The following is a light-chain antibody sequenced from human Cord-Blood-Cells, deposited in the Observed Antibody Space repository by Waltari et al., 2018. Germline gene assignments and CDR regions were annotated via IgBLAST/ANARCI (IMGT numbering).Light chain of an antibody. Sequence: QSVLTPPPSVSGAPGQRVTISCPGSSSNIGAGYDVHWYQQLPGTAPKLLSYGNSNRPSGVPDLFSGSKSGTSASLAITGLQAEDEADYYCQSYDSSPSGYVVFGGGTKLTVL. CDR2: GNS. CDR3: QSYDSSPSGYVV. J-gene: IGLJ2*01. V-gene: IGLV1-40*01. CDR1: SSNIGAGYD.